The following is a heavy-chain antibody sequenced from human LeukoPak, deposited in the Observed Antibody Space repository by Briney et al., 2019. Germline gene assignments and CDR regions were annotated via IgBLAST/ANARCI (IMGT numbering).Heavy chain of an antibody. CDR2: INPNSGGT. V-gene: IGHV1-2*02. CDR1: GYTFTGYY. Sequence: VASVKVSCKASGYTFTGYYMHWVRQAPGQGLEWMGWINPNSGGTNYAQKFQGRVTMTRDTSISTAYMELSRLRSDDTAVYYCARDPRRDGYNYYYYYMDVWGKGTTVTVSS. D-gene: IGHD5-24*01. CDR3: ARDPRRDGYNYYYYYMDV. J-gene: IGHJ6*03.